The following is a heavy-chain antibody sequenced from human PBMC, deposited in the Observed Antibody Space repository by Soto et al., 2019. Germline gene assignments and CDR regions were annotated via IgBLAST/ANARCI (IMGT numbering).Heavy chain of an antibody. J-gene: IGHJ4*02. CDR3: ARDRGYSTFDY. Sequence: ESLLLSCAASGFTFSADWTSWVRQAPGKGLEWVANMNQDGSEKNFVDSVRGRFTISRDNAKNSLYLQVNSLRAEDTAVYYCARDRGYSTFDYWGQGTLVTVSS. CDR2: MNQDGSEK. D-gene: IGHD3-10*01. V-gene: IGHV3-7*03. CDR1: GFTFSADW.